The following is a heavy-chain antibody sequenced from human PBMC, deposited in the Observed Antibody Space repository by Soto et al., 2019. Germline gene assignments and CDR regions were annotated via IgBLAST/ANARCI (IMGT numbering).Heavy chain of an antibody. CDR3: AGIREDVYYGMDV. D-gene: IGHD2-21*01. CDR2: IYTRGST. V-gene: IGHV4-4*07. CDR1: GGSMTPYY. J-gene: IGHJ6*02. Sequence: SETLSLTCSVSGGSMTPYYWNWIRQPAGKGLEWIGRIYTRGSTSYNPSLQSRVTMLVDTSKNEFSLNLISVTAAATAVYYCAGIREDVYYGMDVWGPGTTVTVSS.